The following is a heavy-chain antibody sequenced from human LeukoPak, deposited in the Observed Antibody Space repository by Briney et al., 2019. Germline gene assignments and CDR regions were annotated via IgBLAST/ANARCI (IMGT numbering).Heavy chain of an antibody. J-gene: IGHJ5*02. CDR3: GREQNYYDSSGYRNWFDP. CDR2: ISSSSSYI. Sequence: GSLRLSCAASGFTFSSYSMNWVRQAPGKGLEWVSSISSSSSYIYYADSVKGRFTISRDNAKNSLYLQMNSLRAEDTAVYYWGREQNYYDSSGYRNWFDPWGQGTLVTVSS. V-gene: IGHV3-21*01. D-gene: IGHD3-22*01. CDR1: GFTFSSYS.